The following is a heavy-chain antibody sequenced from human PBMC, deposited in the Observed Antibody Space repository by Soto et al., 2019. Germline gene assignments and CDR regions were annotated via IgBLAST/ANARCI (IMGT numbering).Heavy chain of an antibody. CDR2: MYAGGST. V-gene: IGHV3-53*01. D-gene: IGHD1-20*01. Sequence: GGSLRLSCAASGFSVSNYYMSWVRQAPGEGLEWVSVMYAGGSTYYADSVKGRFTISRDNSKNTLYLQMSNPRAEDTAVYYCATVHNTSRSFDYWGQGTLVTVSS. J-gene: IGHJ4*02. CDR1: GFSVSNYY. CDR3: ATVHNTSRSFDY.